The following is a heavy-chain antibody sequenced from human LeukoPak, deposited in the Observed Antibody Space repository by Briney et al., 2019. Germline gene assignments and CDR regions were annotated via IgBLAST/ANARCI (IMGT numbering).Heavy chain of an antibody. CDR3: ARDGSFYDSSPGDFDY. J-gene: IGHJ4*02. Sequence: GGSLRLSCAASGFTFSSYEMNWVRQAPGKGLERVSYISSSGSTIYYADSVKGRFTISRDNAKNSLYLQMNSLRAEDTAVYYCARDGSFYDSSPGDFDYWGQGTLVTVSS. V-gene: IGHV3-48*03. CDR1: GFTFSSYE. D-gene: IGHD3-22*01. CDR2: ISSSGSTI.